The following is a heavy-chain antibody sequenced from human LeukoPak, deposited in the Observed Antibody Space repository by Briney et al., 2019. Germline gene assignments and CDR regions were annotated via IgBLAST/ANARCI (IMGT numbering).Heavy chain of an antibody. D-gene: IGHD5-24*01. V-gene: IGHV3-11*01. Sequence: GGSLRLSCAASEFTFSDYYMYWVRQAPGKGLEWVSYISGSGSTIYYADSVRGRFTISRDNAKNSLYLQMNSLRAEDTAVYYCARAGRFPARDGYNLFDYWGQGTLVTVSS. J-gene: IGHJ4*02. CDR2: ISGSGSTI. CDR3: ARAGRFPARDGYNLFDY. CDR1: EFTFSDYY.